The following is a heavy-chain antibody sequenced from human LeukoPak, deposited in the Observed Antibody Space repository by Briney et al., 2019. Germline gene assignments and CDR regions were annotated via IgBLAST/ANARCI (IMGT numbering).Heavy chain of an antibody. CDR2: ISSSSSTI. CDR3: ARGAYYYED. D-gene: IGHD3-22*01. V-gene: IGHV3-48*01. CDR1: GGSIRSSYYY. Sequence: ETLSLTCTVSGGSIRSSYYYWGWVRQAPGKGLEWVSYISSSSSTIYYADSVKGRFTISRDNAKNSLYLQMNSLRAEDTAVYYCARGAYYYEDWGQGTLVTVSS. J-gene: IGHJ4*02.